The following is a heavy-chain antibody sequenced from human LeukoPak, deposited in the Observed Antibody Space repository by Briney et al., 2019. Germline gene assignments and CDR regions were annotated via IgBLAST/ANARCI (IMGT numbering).Heavy chain of an antibody. V-gene: IGHV1-2*02. CDR2: INPNSGAT. D-gene: IGHD3-22*01. Sequence: ASVKVSCKASGYTFTGYYIHWVRQATAQGLDWMGGINPNSGATYYAQNFPGRVTMTRDTSLSTAYMDLSRLRSDDTAVYYCARAYDTSGNLDYWGRGTLVTVSS. CDR3: ARAYDTSGNLDY. J-gene: IGHJ4*02. CDR1: GYTFTGYY.